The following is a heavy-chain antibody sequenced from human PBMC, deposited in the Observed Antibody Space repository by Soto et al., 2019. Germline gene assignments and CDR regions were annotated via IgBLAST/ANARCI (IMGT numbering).Heavy chain of an antibody. D-gene: IGHD6-6*01. CDR1: GWSFSGYY. V-gene: IGHV4-34*01. CDR2: INHSGST. J-gene: IGHJ6*03. CDR3: ARLSSVEYYYYYMDV. Sequence: PSETLSLTCAVYGWSFSGYYWSWIRQPPGKGLEWIGEINHSGSTNYNPSLKSRVTISVDTSKNLLSLKLSSVIAADTAVYYCARLSSVEYYYYYMDVWGKGTTVTVSS.